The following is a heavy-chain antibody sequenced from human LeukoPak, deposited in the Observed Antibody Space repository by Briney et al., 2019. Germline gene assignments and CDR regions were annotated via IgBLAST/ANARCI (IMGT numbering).Heavy chain of an antibody. V-gene: IGHV1-3*03. Sequence: GASVKVSCKASGYTFTSYAMHWVRQAPGQRLEWMGWINAGNGNTKYSQEFQGRVTITRDTSASTAYMELSSLRSEDMAVYYCARERYGSGWPIDYWGQGTLVTVSS. CDR2: INAGNGNT. CDR3: ARERYGSGWPIDY. D-gene: IGHD6-19*01. J-gene: IGHJ4*02. CDR1: GYTFTSYA.